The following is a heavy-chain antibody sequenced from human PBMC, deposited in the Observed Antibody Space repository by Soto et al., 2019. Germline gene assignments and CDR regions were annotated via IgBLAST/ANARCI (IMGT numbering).Heavy chain of an antibody. V-gene: IGHV3-11*05. CDR1: GFTFSDYY. D-gene: IGHD2-15*01. J-gene: IGHJ6*02. Sequence: QVQLVESGGGLVKPGGSLRLSCAASGFTFSDYYMSWIRQAPGKGLEWVSYISGSSHDTNYADSVKGRFTISRDNADNSLHLQMHSLRAEDTAVYYCARSGGNGYSAGCYYYAMDVWGQGTTVTVSS. CDR3: ARSGGNGYSAGCYYYAMDV. CDR2: ISGSSHDT.